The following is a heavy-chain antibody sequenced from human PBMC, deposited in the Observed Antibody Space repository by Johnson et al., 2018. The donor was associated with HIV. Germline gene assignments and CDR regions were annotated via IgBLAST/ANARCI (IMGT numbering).Heavy chain of an antibody. Sequence: VQLVESGGGLVQPGGSLRLSCAASGFTFSSYAMSWVRQAPGKGLEWVSVIYSGGSTYYADSVKGRFTISRDNSKNTLYLQMNSLRAEDTAVYYCAKDSGSIAFDIWGQGTMVTVSS. J-gene: IGHJ3*02. CDR1: GFTFSSYA. CDR3: AKDSGSIAFDI. V-gene: IGHV3-66*02. D-gene: IGHD6-19*01. CDR2: IYSGGST.